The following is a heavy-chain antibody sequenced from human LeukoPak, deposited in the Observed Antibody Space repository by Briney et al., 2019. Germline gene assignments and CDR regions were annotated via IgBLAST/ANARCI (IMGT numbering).Heavy chain of an antibody. V-gene: IGHV3-11*01. J-gene: IGHJ4*02. CDR1: GFNFKDYN. D-gene: IGHD3-22*01. CDR3: GRSYYDSSGYGRVVD. Sequence: GGSLRLSCAASGFNFKDYNMSWIRQAPGKGLEWVAYMSVSVTTKYYADSVQGRFTISRDNAKNSLYLQMNSLRAEDTAVYYCGRSYYDSSGYGRVVDWGQGTLVTVSS. CDR2: MSVSVTTK.